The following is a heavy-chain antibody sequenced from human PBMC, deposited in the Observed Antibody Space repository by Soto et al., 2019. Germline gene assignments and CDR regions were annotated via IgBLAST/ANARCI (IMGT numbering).Heavy chain of an antibody. CDR3: ARGLIVVVPAAIGSTNRFDP. Sequence: PSETLSLTCTVSGGSVSSGSYYWSWIRQPPGKGLEWIGYIYYSGSTNYNPSLKSRVTISVDTSKNQFSLKLSSVTAADTAVYYCARGLIVVVPAAIGSTNRFDPWGQGTLVTVSS. CDR1: GGSVSSGSYY. J-gene: IGHJ5*02. CDR2: IYYSGST. V-gene: IGHV4-61*01. D-gene: IGHD2-2*02.